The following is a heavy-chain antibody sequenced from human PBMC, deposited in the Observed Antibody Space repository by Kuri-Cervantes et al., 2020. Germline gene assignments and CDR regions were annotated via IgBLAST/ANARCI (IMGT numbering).Heavy chain of an antibody. CDR3: AKSYCSSTTCQAAH. Sequence: SLKISCAASGFTFSSYWMHWVRQAPGKGLVWVSGISRNSGRIAYVDSVKGRFTISRDNAKNSLYLQMNSLRTEDTALYYCAKSYCSSTTCQAAHWGQGTLVSVSS. J-gene: IGHJ4*02. CDR2: ISRNSGRI. D-gene: IGHD2-2*01. CDR1: GFTFSSYW. V-gene: IGHV3-9*01.